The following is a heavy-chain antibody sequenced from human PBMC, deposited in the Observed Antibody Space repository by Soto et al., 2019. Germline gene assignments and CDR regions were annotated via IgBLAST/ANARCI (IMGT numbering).Heavy chain of an antibody. CDR1: GFTFSSYG. Sequence: GGPLRLSCAASGFTFSSYGMHWVRQAPGKGLEWVAVISYDGSNKYYADSVKGRFTISRDNSKNTLYLQMNSLRAEDTAVYYCAKIFGSQFDYWGQGTLVTVSS. D-gene: IGHD3-3*01. V-gene: IGHV3-30*18. CDR3: AKIFGSQFDY. CDR2: ISYDGSNK. J-gene: IGHJ4*02.